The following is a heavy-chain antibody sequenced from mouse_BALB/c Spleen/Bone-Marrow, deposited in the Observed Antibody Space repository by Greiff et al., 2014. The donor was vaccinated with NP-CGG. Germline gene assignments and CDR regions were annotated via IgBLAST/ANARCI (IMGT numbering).Heavy chain of an antibody. D-gene: IGHD1-2*01. V-gene: IGHV1S81*02. CDR3: VRYATATYWFAY. Sequence: QVQLKESGAELVKPGASVKLSCKASGYTFTSYWMHWVKQRPGQGLEWIGEINPSNGRTNYNEKFKSKATLTVDKSSSTAYMQLSSLTSEDSAVYYCVRYATATYWFAYWGQGTLVTVSA. CDR1: GYTFTSYW. CDR2: INPSNGRT. J-gene: IGHJ3*01.